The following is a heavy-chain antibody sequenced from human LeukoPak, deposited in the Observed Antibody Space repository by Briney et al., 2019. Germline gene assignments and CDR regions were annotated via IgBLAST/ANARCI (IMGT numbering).Heavy chain of an antibody. Sequence: GGSLRLSCAASGFTFSSYAMSWVRQAPGKGLEWVSAISGSGGSTYHADSVKGRFTISRDNSKNTLYLQMNSLRAEDTAVYYCAKDGHYYDSSGYSPSGYWGQGTLVTVSS. CDR3: AKDGHYYDSSGYSPSGY. CDR2: ISGSGGST. V-gene: IGHV3-23*01. CDR1: GFTFSSYA. J-gene: IGHJ4*02. D-gene: IGHD3-22*01.